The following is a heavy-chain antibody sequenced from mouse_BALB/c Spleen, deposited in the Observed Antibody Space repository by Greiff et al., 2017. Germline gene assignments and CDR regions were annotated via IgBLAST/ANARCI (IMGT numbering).Heavy chain of an antibody. Sequence: EVHLVESGGGLVKPGGSLKLSCAASGFTFSDYYMYWVRQTPEKRLEWVATISDGGSYTYYPDSVKGRFTISRDNAKNNLYLQMSSLKSEDTAMYYCARDYYYGSSGYFDVWGAGTTVTVSS. V-gene: IGHV5-4*02. CDR3: ARDYYYGSSGYFDV. CDR1: GFTFSDYY. J-gene: IGHJ1*01. D-gene: IGHD1-1*01. CDR2: ISDGGSYT.